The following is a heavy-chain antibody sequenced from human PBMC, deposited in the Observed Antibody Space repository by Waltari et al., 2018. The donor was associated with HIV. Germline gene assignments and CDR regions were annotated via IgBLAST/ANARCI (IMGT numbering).Heavy chain of an antibody. D-gene: IGHD2-21*01. V-gene: IGHV1-46*01. CDR2: INPSGGST. J-gene: IGHJ6*02. CDR3: ARVLLRWSDGMDV. CDR1: GHPFTSSY. Sequence: QVQLVQSGAEVKKPGASVKVSCKASGHPFTSSYMHWVRQAPGQGLEWMGIINPSGGSTSYAQKFQGRVTMTRDTSTSTVYMELSSLRSEDTAVYYCARVLLRWSDGMDVWGQGTTVTVSS.